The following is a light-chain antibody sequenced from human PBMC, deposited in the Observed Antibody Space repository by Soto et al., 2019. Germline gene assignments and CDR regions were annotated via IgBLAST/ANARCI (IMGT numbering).Light chain of an antibody. CDR3: SSYTNINTRACV. Sequence: ALTQPASVSGSPGQSLTISCTGTSGDIGSYNRVSWYQQHPGKAPKLIIYEVTDRPSGVSNRFSGSKSGNTASLTISGLQAEDEAEYYCSSYTNINTRACVFGTGTKLTVL. J-gene: IGLJ1*01. CDR2: EVT. CDR1: SGDIGSYNR. V-gene: IGLV2-14*01.